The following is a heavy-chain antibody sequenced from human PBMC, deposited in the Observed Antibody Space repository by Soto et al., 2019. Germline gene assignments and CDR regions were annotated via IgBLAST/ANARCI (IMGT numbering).Heavy chain of an antibody. CDR1: GFSFSSYA. Sequence: VQLLESGGGLVQPGGSLRLSCAASGFSFSSYAMVWVRQAPGKGLEWVSVISARGGSSYFADSVKGPFTISRDNSKNVLSLEMNSLRAEDTAIYFCAKGAIEYSAAVDNWGQGTLVLVSS. V-gene: IGHV3-23*01. CDR2: ISARGGSS. CDR3: AKGAIEYSAAVDN. D-gene: IGHD5-12*01. J-gene: IGHJ4*02.